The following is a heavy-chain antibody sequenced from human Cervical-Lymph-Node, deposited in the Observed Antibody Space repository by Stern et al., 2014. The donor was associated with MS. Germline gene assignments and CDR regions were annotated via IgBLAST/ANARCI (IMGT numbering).Heavy chain of an antibody. D-gene: IGHD2-21*02. Sequence: EVQLEESGGGLVQPGGSLRLSCAASGFTFSSYWMHWVRQAPGKGLVWVSRINSDGSSTSYADPVKGRFTISRDNAKNTLYLQMNSLRAEDAAVYYCARDPSYCGGDCYANWFDPWGQGTLVTVSS. CDR2: INSDGSST. J-gene: IGHJ5*02. CDR3: ARDPSYCGGDCYANWFDP. CDR1: GFTFSSYW. V-gene: IGHV3-74*01.